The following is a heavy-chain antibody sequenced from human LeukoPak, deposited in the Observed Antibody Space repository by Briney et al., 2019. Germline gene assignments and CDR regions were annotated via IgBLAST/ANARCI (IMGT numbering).Heavy chain of an antibody. CDR1: GGTFSSYT. D-gene: IGHD3-3*01. J-gene: IGHJ5*02. CDR2: IIPILGIA. CDR3: ARDHAGGYDFSNWFDP. Sequence: KVSCKASGGTFSSYTISWVRQAPGQGLEWMGRIIPILGIANYAQKFQGRVTITADKSTSTAYMELSSLRSEDTAVYYCARDHAGGYDFSNWFDPWGQGTLVTVSS. V-gene: IGHV1-69*04.